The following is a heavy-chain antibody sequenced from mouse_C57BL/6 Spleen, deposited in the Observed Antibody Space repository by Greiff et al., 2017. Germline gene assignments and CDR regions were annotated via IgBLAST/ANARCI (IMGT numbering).Heavy chain of an antibody. J-gene: IGHJ2*01. CDR3: ARHGGDYLDY. CDR1: GFTFSSYT. CDR2: ISGGGGNT. Sequence: DVHLVESGGGLVKPGGSLKLSCAASGFTFSSYTMSWVRQTPETRLEWVATISGGGGNTYSPDSVKGRFHISRYNAKNTLYLQMSRLRSEDTALYYCARHGGDYLDYWGQGTTLTVSS. V-gene: IGHV5-9*01.